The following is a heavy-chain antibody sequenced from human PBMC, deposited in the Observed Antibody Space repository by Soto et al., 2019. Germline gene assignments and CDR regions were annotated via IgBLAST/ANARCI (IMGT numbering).Heavy chain of an antibody. V-gene: IGHV3-23*01. Sequence: GGSLRLSCSASGFTINTYTMGWVRLAPGKGLEWVATIFSGVGNTRYADSVTGRFTVSRDNFKNMMYLQMNSLGVADTAVYYCARDRQHDGIWTFEYWGRGILVTVSS. J-gene: IGHJ4*02. D-gene: IGHD2-15*01. CDR2: IFSGVGNT. CDR1: GFTINTYT. CDR3: ARDRQHDGIWTFEY.